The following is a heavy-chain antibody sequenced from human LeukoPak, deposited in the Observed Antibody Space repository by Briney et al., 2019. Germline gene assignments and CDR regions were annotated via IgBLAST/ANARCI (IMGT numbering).Heavy chain of an antibody. D-gene: IGHD3-10*01. CDR3: ARRPYYYGSGSYSL. CDR1: GDSISSSSYY. J-gene: IGHJ4*02. CDR2: IYYSGST. V-gene: IGHV4-39*07. Sequence: PSETLSLTCTVSGDSISSSSYYWGWIRQPPGKGLEWIGSIYYSGSTDCNPSLKSRVTISVDTSRNQFSLRLSSVTAADTAVYYCARRPYYYGSGSYSLWGQGTLVTVSS.